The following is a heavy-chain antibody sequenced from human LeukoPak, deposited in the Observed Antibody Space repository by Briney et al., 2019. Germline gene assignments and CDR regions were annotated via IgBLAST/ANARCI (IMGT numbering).Heavy chain of an antibody. CDR1: GGSISSSSYY. CDR3: ARSYCSGGSCYLGVYAFDI. Sequence: PSETLSLTCTVSGGSISSSSYYWGWIRQPPGKGLEWIGSIYCIGSIYYNTSLKSRVTISVDTSKNQCSLKLSSVTAADTAVYYCARSYCSGGSCYLGVYAFDIWGQGTMVTVSS. J-gene: IGHJ3*02. CDR2: IYCIGSI. D-gene: IGHD2-15*01. V-gene: IGHV4-39*07.